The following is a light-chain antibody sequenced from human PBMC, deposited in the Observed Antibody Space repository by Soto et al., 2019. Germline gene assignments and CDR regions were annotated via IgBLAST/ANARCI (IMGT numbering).Light chain of an antibody. J-gene: IGLJ1*01. V-gene: IGLV2-14*01. CDR2: DVS. Sequence: HSALTQPASGSGSPGQSITISCTGTSSNDVGYNYVSWYQQHPGKAPKFMIYDVSTRPSGVSNRFSVSKPRNTPSLTISGLQAEDEGDYYCSSYTTSNTRQIVFGTGTKVTVL. CDR3: SSYTTSNTRQIV. CDR1: SSNDVGYNY.